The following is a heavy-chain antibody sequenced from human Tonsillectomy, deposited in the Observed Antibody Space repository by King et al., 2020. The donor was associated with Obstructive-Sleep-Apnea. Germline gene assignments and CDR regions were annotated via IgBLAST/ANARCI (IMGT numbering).Heavy chain of an antibody. D-gene: IGHD6-13*01. Sequence: VQLVQSGAEVKKPGASVKVSCKASGDTFTGYNMHWVRQAPGQGREWMGWVKPKSCGKKYAQKFQGRVNMTRDTPISTAYMALSRLSSDDTAVYYCARDILPIAAAAYGMDVWGQGTTVTVSS. CDR3: ARDILPIAAAAYGMDV. CDR1: GDTFTGYN. CDR2: VKPKSCGK. J-gene: IGHJ6*02. V-gene: IGHV1-2*02.